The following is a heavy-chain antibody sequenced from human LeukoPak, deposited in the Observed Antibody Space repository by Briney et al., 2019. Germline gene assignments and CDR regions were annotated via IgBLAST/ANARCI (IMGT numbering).Heavy chain of an antibody. J-gene: IGHJ4*02. CDR1: GYTFTGYY. CDR3: ASAHSLAGGWGYDLDY. D-gene: IGHD7-27*01. CDR2: INPNSGGT. V-gene: IGHV1-2*02. Sequence: ASVKVSCKASGYTFTGYYMHWLRQAPGQGLEWMGWINPNSGGTNYAQKFQGRVTMTRDTSISTAYMELSRLRSDDTAVYYCASAHSLAGGWGYDLDYWGQGPVVTVSS.